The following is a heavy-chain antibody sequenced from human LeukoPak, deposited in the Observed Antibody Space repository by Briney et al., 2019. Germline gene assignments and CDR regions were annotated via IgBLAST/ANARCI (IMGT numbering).Heavy chain of an antibody. D-gene: IGHD3-10*01. CDR2: IYYSGST. CDR1: GGPISSYY. J-gene: IGHJ5*02. CDR3: ARDAHRITMVRGSRGWFDP. V-gene: IGHV4-59*01. Sequence: SETLSLTCTVSGGPISSYYWSWIRQPPGKGLEWIGYIYYSGSTNYNPSLKSRVTISVDTSKNQFSLKLSFVTAADTAVYYCARDAHRITMVRGSRGWFDPWGQGTLVTVSS.